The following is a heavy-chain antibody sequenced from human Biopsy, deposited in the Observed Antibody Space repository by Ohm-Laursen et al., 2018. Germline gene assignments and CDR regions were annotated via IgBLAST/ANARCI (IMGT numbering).Heavy chain of an antibody. CDR2: MNPKSGKT. J-gene: IGHJ4*02. CDR1: GYTFTDYD. CDR3: ARAVRNQLASEY. Sequence: GASVKVSCKASGYTFTDYDIIWVRQATGQGPEWMGWMNPKSGKTGYEQKFRGRVTMTSDTSISTAYMELSSLGSEDTAAYYCARAVRNQLASEYWGQGTLVTVSS. D-gene: IGHD1-1*01. V-gene: IGHV1-8*01.